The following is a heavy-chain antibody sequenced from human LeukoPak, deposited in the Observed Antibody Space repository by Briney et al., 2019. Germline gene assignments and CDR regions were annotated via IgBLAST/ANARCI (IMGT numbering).Heavy chain of an antibody. CDR2: INPNSGDT. V-gene: IGHV1-2*06. D-gene: IGHD4-17*01. CDR1: GYTFTDYY. J-gene: IGHJ4*02. Sequence: GAAVKVSCKASGYTFTDYYMYWVRQAPGQGLEWMGRINPNSGDTFYAQKFRGRVTMTRDTSISTAYMELSRLRSDDTAVYYCARVMKATVRTSNFDYWGQGTLVTVSS. CDR3: ARVMKATVRTSNFDY.